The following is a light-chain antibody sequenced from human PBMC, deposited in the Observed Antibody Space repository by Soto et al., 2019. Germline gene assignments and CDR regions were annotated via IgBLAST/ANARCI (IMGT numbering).Light chain of an antibody. J-gene: IGKJ5*01. CDR2: WAS. CDR1: QTILNSSNNKNY. CDR3: QQANTFPLT. V-gene: IGKV4-1*01. Sequence: DIVMTQSPDSLALSLGERATITCKSSQTILNSSNNKNYLTWYQQKPGQPPKLLIYWASSRESGVPDRFSGSGSGTHFTLTISSLQPEDFATYYCQQANTFPLTFGQGTRLEI.